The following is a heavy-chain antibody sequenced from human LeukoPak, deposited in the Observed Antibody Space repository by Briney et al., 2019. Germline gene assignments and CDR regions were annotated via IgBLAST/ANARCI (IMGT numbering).Heavy chain of an antibody. J-gene: IGHJ4*02. CDR2: ISGSGGST. V-gene: IGHV3-23*01. CDR1: GFTFSSYA. D-gene: IGHD6-13*01. Sequence: GGSLRLSCAASGFTFSSYAMSWVRQAPGKGLEWVSAISGSGGSTYYADSVKGRFTISRDSSKNTLYLQMNSLRAEDTAVYYCAKDVSSWYGYFDYWGQGTLVTVSS. CDR3: AKDVSSWYGYFDY.